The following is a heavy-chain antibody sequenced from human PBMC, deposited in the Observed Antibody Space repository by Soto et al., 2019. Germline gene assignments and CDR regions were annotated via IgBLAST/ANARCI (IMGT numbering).Heavy chain of an antibody. CDR3: AREVGYGDFSAALLD. J-gene: IGHJ4*02. Sequence: VQLMQSGAEVKKPGSSVKVSCTASGGTFSSHSINWVRQAPGQGLEWMGGIITLFGTSNYAQNFQGRVTITADQSTSTAYMELNRLTSNDTAVYYCAREVGYGDFSAALLDWGQGTLVTVSS. CDR2: IITLFGTS. V-gene: IGHV1-69*01. CDR1: GGTFSSHS. D-gene: IGHD2-21*02.